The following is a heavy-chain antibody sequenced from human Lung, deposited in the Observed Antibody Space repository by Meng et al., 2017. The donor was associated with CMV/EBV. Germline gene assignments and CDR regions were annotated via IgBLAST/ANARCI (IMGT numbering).Heavy chain of an antibody. CDR1: GNNFSTYY. CDR2: INPGPGHT. J-gene: IGHJ4*02. Sequence: ASXXVSXKNCGNNFSTYYIDWVRQAPGQGLEWMGRINPGPGHTFYAPKFQGRVTMTSNTSASMVYMEVSSLTSQDTAVYYCARVPGTTGASPHLDLLGQGXLVTVSS. V-gene: IGHV1-46*01. D-gene: IGHD1-1*01. CDR3: ARVPGTTGASPHLDL.